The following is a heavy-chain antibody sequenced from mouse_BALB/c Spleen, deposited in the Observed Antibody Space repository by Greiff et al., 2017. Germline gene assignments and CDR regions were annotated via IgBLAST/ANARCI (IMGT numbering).Heavy chain of an antibody. CDR1: GYAFSSYW. V-gene: IGHV1-80*01. J-gene: IGHJ2*01. Sequence: VQLQQSGAELVRPGSSVKISCKASGYAFSSYWMNWVKQRPGQGLEWIGQIYPGDGDTNYNGKFKGKATLTADKSSSTAYMQLSSLTSEDSAVYFCARGIYGNFYFDYWGQGTTLTVSS. CDR3: ARGIYGNFYFDY. CDR2: IYPGDGDT. D-gene: IGHD2-1*01.